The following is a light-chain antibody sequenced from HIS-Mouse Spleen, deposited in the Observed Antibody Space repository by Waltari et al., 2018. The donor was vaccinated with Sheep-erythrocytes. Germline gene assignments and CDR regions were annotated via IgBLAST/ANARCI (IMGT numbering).Light chain of an antibody. CDR3: SSYAGSNNWV. J-gene: IGLJ3*02. Sequence: QSALTQPPSASGSPGQSVTIPCTGPSSDVGGYNYVSWYQQPPGKAPKLMIYEVSKRPSGVPDRFSGSKSGNTASLTVSGLQAEDEADYYCSSYAGSNNWVFGGGTKLTVL. V-gene: IGLV2-8*01. CDR2: EVS. CDR1: SSDVGGYNY.